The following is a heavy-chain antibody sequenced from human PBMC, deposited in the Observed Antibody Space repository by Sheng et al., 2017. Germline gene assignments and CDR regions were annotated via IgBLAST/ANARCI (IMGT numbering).Heavy chain of an antibody. V-gene: IGHV4-39*07. CDR1: GGSISSSSYY. CDR2: IYYSGST. CDR3: ARTDSDYYDPPFAFDI. D-gene: IGHD3-22*01. Sequence: QLQLQESGPGLVKPSETLSLTCTVSGGSISSSSYYWGWIRQPPGKGLEWIGSIYYSGSTYYNPSLKSRVTISVDTSKNQFSLKLSSVTAADTAVYYCARTDSDYYDPPFAFDIWGQGTMVTVSS. J-gene: IGHJ3*02.